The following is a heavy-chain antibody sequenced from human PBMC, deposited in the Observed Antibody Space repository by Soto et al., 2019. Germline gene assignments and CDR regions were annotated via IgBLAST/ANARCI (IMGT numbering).Heavy chain of an antibody. D-gene: IGHD6-19*01. J-gene: IGHJ4*02. Sequence: PGGSLRLSCAASGFTFSSYSMNWVRQAPGKGLEWVSYISSSSSTIYYADSVKGRFTIPRDNAKNSLYLQMNSLRDEDTAVYYCARDPIPLGYSSGWRRDYYFDYWGQGTLVTVSS. V-gene: IGHV3-48*02. CDR1: GFTFSSYS. CDR3: ARDPIPLGYSSGWRRDYYFDY. CDR2: ISSSSSTI.